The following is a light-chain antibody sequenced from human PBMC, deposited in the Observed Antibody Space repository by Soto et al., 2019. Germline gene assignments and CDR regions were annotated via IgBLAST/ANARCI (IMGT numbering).Light chain of an antibody. CDR3: QQYNNWPPFT. Sequence: EIVMPQSPATLSVSPGERATLSCRASQSVSSNLAWYQQKPGQAPRLLIYGASTRATDIPARFSGSGSGTEFTLSISSLQSEDFAVYYCQQYNNWPPFTFGPGTKVDIK. J-gene: IGKJ3*01. CDR2: GAS. V-gene: IGKV3-15*01. CDR1: QSVSSN.